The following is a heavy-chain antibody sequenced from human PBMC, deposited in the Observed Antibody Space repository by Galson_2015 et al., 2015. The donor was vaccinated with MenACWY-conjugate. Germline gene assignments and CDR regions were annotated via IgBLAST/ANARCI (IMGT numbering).Heavy chain of an antibody. CDR1: GFRFGDYA. Sequence: SLRLSCAASGFRFGDYAMTWVRQAPGKGLEWISTISGSGGSTYYADSVKGRFTISRDNSKNTLFLQMTSLRADDTAIYYCAKDLRTIFQLVFDVWGQGTLVTASS. J-gene: IGHJ4*02. CDR2: ISGSGGST. CDR3: AKDLRTIFQLVFDV. V-gene: IGHV3-23*01. D-gene: IGHD2-15*01.